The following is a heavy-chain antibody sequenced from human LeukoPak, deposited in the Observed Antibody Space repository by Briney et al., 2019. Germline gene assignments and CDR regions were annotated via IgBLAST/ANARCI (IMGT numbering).Heavy chain of an antibody. Sequence: SGTLSLTCVVSGGSISSGNWWTWVRQPPGKGLEWLGEIFHNGTTNYNPSLKSRVTISLDKSNNQFSLKLTSVTAADTAVYYCARAEINDYSRYWGQGIPVIVSS. V-gene: IGHV4-4*02. CDR2: IFHNGTT. J-gene: IGHJ4*02. CDR1: GGSISSGNW. CDR3: ARAEINDYSRY. D-gene: IGHD4-11*01.